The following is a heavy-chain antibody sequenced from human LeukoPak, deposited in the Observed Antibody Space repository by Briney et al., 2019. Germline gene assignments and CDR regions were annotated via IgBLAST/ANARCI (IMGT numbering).Heavy chain of an antibody. Sequence: GGSLRLSCVASGFTFIPYSMNWVRQAPEKGLEWVSSISSSSSTIYFADSVKGRFTISRDNAKNSLYLQMNSLRDEDTAVYYCARGVSSPHPRDAFDIWGQGTMVTVSS. J-gene: IGHJ3*02. V-gene: IGHV3-48*02. CDR1: GFTFIPYS. CDR2: ISSSSSTI. CDR3: ARGVSSPHPRDAFDI.